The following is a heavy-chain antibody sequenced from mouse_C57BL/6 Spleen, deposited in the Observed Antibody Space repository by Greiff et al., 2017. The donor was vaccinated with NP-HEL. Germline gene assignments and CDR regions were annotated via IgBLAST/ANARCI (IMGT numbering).Heavy chain of an antibody. J-gene: IGHJ2*01. V-gene: IGHV5-17*01. CDR1: GFTFSDYG. Sequence: EVQVVESGGGLVKPGGSLKLSCAASGFTFSDYGMHWVRQAPEKGLEWVAYISSGSSTIYYADTVKGRFTISRDNAKNTLVLQMSSLRSEDTAMYYCARPAVYEGYYDDFDYWGQGTTLTVSS. CDR2: ISSGSSTI. CDR3: ARPAVYEGYYDDFDY. D-gene: IGHD2-3*01.